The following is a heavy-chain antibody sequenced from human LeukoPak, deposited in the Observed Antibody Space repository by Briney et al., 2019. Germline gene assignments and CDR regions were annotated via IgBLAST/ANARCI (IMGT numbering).Heavy chain of an antibody. V-gene: IGHV3-23*01. CDR3: ANHNYYYYGSGSYHES. J-gene: IGHJ4*02. CDR1: GFTFSSYA. D-gene: IGHD3-10*01. Sequence: GGSPRLSCAASGFTFSSYAMSWIRQAPGKGLEWVSAISGSGGSTYYADSVKGRFTISRDNSKNTLYLQMNSLRAEDTAVYYCANHNYYYYGSGSYHESWGPGTLVTVSS. CDR2: ISGSGGST.